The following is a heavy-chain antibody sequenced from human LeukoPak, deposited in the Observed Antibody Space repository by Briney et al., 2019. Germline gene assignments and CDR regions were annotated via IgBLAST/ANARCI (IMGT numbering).Heavy chain of an antibody. CDR3: ARGAADSPAVDTGGGFDH. V-gene: IGHV1-18*01. CDR1: GYTFTSHD. CDR2: ISAYNGNT. D-gene: IGHD3-16*01. J-gene: IGHJ4*01. Sequence: GASVKICCKASGYTFTSHDINWARQATGQGVEWMGWISAYNGNTNYAQKLQGRVTMTTDTSTSTAYMELRSLRSDDTAVYYCARGAADSPAVDTGGGFDHWGHGTLVTVSS.